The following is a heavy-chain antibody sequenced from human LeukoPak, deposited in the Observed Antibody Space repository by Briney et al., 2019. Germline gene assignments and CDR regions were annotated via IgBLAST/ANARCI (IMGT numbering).Heavy chain of an antibody. CDR2: VSSDGGTT. V-gene: IGHV3-30*18. CDR1: GFTFSSSA. J-gene: IGHJ5*02. CDR3: AKEGAVAGSMWFDL. D-gene: IGHD6-19*01. Sequence: GGSLRLSCAASGFTFSSSAMSWVRQAPDKGLEWVTVVSSDGGTTYYTDSVKGRFTISRDNSKNTVYVQMNSLRAEDTAVYYCAKEGAVAGSMWFDLWGQGALVTVSS.